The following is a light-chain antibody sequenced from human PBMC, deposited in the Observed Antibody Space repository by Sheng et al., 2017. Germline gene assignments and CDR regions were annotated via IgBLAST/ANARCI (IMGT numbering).Light chain of an antibody. CDR1: QPIYTY. J-gene: IGKJ4*01. Sequence: EIVLTQSPGTLSLSPGERATLSCRASQPIYTYVAWYRQRPGQPPRLLIYGASTRTTGIPDRFSGSGSGTDFTLTVSRLEPEDFAVYSCQQYGSSPLTFGGGTKVEIK. CDR2: GAS. V-gene: IGKV3-20*01. CDR3: QQYGSSPLT.